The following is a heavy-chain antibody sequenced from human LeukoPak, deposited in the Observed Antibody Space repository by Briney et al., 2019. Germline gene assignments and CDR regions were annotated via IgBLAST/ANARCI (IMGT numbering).Heavy chain of an antibody. CDR2: IYHSGST. CDR3: ARVRIAVDEVYFDY. D-gene: IGHD6-19*01. J-gene: IGHJ4*02. CDR1: GGSISSSNW. Sequence: SGTLSLTCAVSGGSISSSNWWSRVRQPPGKGLEWIGEIYHSGSTNYNPSLKSRVTISVDKSKNQFSLKLSSVTAADTAVYYCARVRIAVDEVYFDYWGQGTLVTVSS. V-gene: IGHV4-4*02.